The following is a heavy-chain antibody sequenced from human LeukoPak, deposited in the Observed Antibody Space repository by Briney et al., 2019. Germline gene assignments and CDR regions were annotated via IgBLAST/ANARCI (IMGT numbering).Heavy chain of an antibody. CDR3: VRGYASETYFVFDI. D-gene: IGHD3-10*01. V-gene: IGHV3-13*01. CDR1: GFTFSNSD. CDR2: IGTAGDT. Sequence: GGSLRLSCVASGFTFSNSDMHWVRQATGKGLEWVSGIGTAGDTNYPGSVKGRFTISRENAKNSLYLQMNSLRAGDTAVYYCVRGYASETYFVFDIWGQGTMVTVSS. J-gene: IGHJ3*02.